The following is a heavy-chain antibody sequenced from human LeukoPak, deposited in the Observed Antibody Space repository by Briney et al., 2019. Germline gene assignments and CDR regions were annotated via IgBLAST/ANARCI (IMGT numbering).Heavy chain of an antibody. V-gene: IGHV3-66*01. CDR1: GFTASIYY. J-gene: IGHJ4*02. Sequence: PGGSLRLSCAASGFTASIYYMTWVRQAPGKGXEXXXXXXRDGSTYYADSVKDRFSISRDNSKNTVYLQMGSLRAEDMAVYYCARDPGAGPELTTLFLDYWGQGTLVTVSS. CDR3: ARDPGAGPELTTLFLDY. D-gene: IGHD4-11*01. CDR2: XXRDGST.